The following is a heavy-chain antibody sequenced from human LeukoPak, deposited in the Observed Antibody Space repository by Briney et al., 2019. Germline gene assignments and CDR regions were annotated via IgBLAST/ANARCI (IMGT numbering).Heavy chain of an antibody. CDR2: ITPGGGT. Sequence: ASVKVSCKASGYTFTSYAIHWVRQAPGQGLEWMGWITPGGGTNYPQKFQGRVAITWDTSITTAYMDLSRLTSDDTAVYYCARDRYGDGFAHLEYWGQGTLVTVSS. V-gene: IGHV1-2*02. D-gene: IGHD5-24*01. J-gene: IGHJ4*02. CDR1: GYTFTSYA. CDR3: ARDRYGDGFAHLEY.